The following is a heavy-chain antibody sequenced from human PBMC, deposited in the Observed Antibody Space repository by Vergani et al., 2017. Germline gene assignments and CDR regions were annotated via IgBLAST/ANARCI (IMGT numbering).Heavy chain of an antibody. J-gene: IGHJ1*01. D-gene: IGHD3-22*01. CDR1: GFTFRIYG. Sequence: QVQLVESGGGVVQPGGSLRPSRIAPGFTFRIYGMHWVRQAPGKGLEWVAFIRYDGTKRFYGDSVKGRFTISRDNSQTTVFLQMNSLGADDSAVYYCTKAGQYDSDNFHDSWGQGALVTVAS. CDR2: IRYDGTKR. V-gene: IGHV3-30*02. CDR3: TKAGQYDSDNFHDS.